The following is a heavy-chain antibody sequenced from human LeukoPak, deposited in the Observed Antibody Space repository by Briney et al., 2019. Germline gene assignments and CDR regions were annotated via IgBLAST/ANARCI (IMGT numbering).Heavy chain of an antibody. J-gene: IGHJ4*02. CDR1: GCTVSSNY. CDR3: ASWGYYDSSGYYQIDY. D-gene: IGHD3-22*01. V-gene: IGHV3-66*02. Sequence: GGSLRLSCAASGCTVSSNYMSWVRQAPGKGREWVSVIYSGGSTYYADSVKGRFTISRDNSKSTLYLQMNSLRAEDTAMYYYASWGYYDSSGYYQIDYWGQGTLVTVPS. CDR2: IYSGGST.